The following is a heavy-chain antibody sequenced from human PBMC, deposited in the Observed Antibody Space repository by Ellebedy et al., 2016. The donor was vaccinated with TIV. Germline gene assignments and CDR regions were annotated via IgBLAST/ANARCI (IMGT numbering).Heavy chain of an antibody. CDR3: ARDITPDQFDY. J-gene: IGHJ4*02. D-gene: IGHD3-10*01. CDR2: IYYSGST. Sequence: SETLSLTXTVSGGSVSSGSYYWSWIRQPPGKGLEWIGYIYYSGSTNYNPSLKSRVTISVDTSKNQFSLKLSSVTAADTAVYYCARDITPDQFDYWGQGTLVTVSS. V-gene: IGHV4-61*01. CDR1: GGSVSSGSYY.